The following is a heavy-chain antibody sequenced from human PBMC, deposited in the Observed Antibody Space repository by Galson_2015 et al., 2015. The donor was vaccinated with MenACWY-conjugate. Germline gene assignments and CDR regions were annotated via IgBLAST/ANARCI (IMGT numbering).Heavy chain of an antibody. CDR2: ISGSGGTI. V-gene: IGHV3-23*01. J-gene: IGHJ4*02. CDR3: AKKFGSSSWFRGFDS. Sequence: SLRLSCAASGFTFSGYAMTWVRQAPGKGLEWVSVISGSGGTIYYAGSVKGRFTISRDNSKNTLFLEMNSLRAEDTAVYYCAKKFGSSSWFRGFDSWGQGTLVTVSS. D-gene: IGHD6-13*01. CDR1: GFTFSGYA.